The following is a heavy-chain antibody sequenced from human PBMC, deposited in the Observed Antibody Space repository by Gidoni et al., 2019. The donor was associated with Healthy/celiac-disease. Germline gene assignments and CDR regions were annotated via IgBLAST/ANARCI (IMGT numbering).Heavy chain of an antibody. D-gene: IGHD6-13*01. CDR1: GWSFSVYY. CDR3: ATSGEQQLGMRYYYYYYGMDV. Sequence: QLQLQQWGAGLLKPSETLSLTCAVYGWSFSVYYWSWIRQPPGKGLEWIGEINHSGSTNYNPSLKSRVTISVDTSKNQFSLKLSSVTAADTAVYYCATSGEQQLGMRYYYYYYGMDVWGQGTTVTVSS. V-gene: IGHV4-34*01. CDR2: INHSGST. J-gene: IGHJ6*02.